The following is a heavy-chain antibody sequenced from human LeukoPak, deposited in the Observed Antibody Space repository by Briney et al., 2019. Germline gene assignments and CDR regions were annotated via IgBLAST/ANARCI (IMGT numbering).Heavy chain of an antibody. V-gene: IGHV4-34*01. CDR2: INHSGST. J-gene: IGHJ4*02. CDR3: ARLWYYFDY. Sequence: GSLRLSCAASGFTFSSYGMSWVRQPPGKGLEWIGEINHSGSTNYNPSLKSRVTISVDTSKNQFSLKLSSVTAADTAVYYCARLWYYFDYWGQGTLVTVSS. D-gene: IGHD2-21*01. CDR1: GFTFSSYG.